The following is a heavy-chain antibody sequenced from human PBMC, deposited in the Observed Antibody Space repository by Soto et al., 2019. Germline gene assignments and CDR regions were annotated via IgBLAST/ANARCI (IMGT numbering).Heavy chain of an antibody. D-gene: IGHD2-2*02. CDR1: GYTFTNYA. V-gene: IGHV1-3*01. CDR2: INAGNGNT. J-gene: IGHJ5*02. CDR3: AGGYCSSTSCYTKGNWFDP. Sequence: PSVKVSCKASGYTFTNYAMHWVRQAPGDRLEWMGWINAGNGNTKYSQKFQGRVTITRDTSASTAYMELSSLRSEDTAVYYCAGGYCSSTSCYTKGNWFDPWGQGTLVPVSS.